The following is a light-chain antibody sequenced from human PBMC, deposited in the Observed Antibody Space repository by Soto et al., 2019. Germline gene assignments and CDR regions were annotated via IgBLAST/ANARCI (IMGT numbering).Light chain of an antibody. Sequence: QSVLTQPASVSGSPGQSIAISCPGVRTDVAVGYDYVSWYQQHPGQAPQLIIYDVSTRPSGVSDRFSGSKSGNTASLTISGLQAEDEAEYYCTSYTSSITLFYVCGTGIKVTVL. CDR3: TSYTSSITLFYV. CDR1: RTDVAVGYDY. J-gene: IGLJ1*01. CDR2: DVS. V-gene: IGLV2-14*03.